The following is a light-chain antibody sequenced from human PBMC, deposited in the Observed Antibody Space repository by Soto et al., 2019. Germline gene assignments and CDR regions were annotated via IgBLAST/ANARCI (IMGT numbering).Light chain of an antibody. V-gene: IGKV3-15*01. Sequence: EKVMTQSPATLSVSPGERATLSCGASQSVRSNVAWYQQKPGQPPRLLIYDASTRATGIPSRFSGSGSGTEFTLTIGSLKSEDFAVYYGQQYDNWPRTFGQGTRV. CDR2: DAS. CDR1: QSVRSN. CDR3: QQYDNWPRT. J-gene: IGKJ1*01.